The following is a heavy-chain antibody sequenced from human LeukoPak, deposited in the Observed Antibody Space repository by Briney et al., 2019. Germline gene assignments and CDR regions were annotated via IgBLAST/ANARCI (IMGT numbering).Heavy chain of an antibody. CDR1: GFTFSDHH. V-gene: IGHV4-39*01. Sequence: PGGSLRLSCAASGFTFSDHHMDWIRQPPGKGLEWIGSIYYSGSTYYNPSLKSRVTISVDTSKNQFSLKLSSVTAADTAVYYCARQDGYSYGLNWFDPWGQGALVTVSS. D-gene: IGHD5-18*01. CDR2: IYYSGST. CDR3: ARQDGYSYGLNWFDP. J-gene: IGHJ5*02.